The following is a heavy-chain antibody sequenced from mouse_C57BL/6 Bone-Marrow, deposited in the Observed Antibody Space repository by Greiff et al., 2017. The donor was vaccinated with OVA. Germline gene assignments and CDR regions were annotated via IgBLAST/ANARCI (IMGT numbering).Heavy chain of an antibody. D-gene: IGHD1-1*01. CDR3: ARGSYYGSSRDY. Sequence: QVQLQQPGAELVKPGASVKMSCKASGYTFTSYWITWVKQRPGQGLEWIGDIYPGSGSTNYNEKFKSKATLTVDTSSSTAYMQLSSLTSEDSAVYYCARGSYYGSSRDYWGQGTTLTVSS. J-gene: IGHJ2*01. CDR2: IYPGSGST. CDR1: GYTFTSYW. V-gene: IGHV1-55*01.